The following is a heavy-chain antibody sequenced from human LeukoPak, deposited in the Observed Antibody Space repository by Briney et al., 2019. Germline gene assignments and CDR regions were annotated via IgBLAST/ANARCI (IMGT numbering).Heavy chain of an antibody. D-gene: IGHD3-10*01. CDR2: IYYSGST. CDR3: ASSPNYYGTPHYFDY. V-gene: IGHV4-59*06. J-gene: IGHJ4*02. CDR1: GGSISSYY. Sequence: PSETLSLTCTVSGGSISSYYWSWIRQPPGKGLEWIGYIYYSGSTYYNPSLKSRVTISVDTSKNQFSLKLSSVTAADTAVYYCASSPNYYGTPHYFDYWGQGTLVTVSS.